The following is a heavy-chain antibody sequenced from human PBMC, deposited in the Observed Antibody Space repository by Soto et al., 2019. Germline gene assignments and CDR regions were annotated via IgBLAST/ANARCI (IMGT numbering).Heavy chain of an antibody. V-gene: IGHV3-74*01. Sequence: PGGSLRPSCAASGFTFSSYWMHRVRQAPGKGLVWVSRINSDGSSTSYADSVKGRFTISRDNAKNTLYLQMNSLRAEDTAVYYCARVKYYYDSSGYYSTSFDYWGQGTLVTVSS. CDR2: INSDGSST. CDR3: ARVKYYYDSSGYYSTSFDY. J-gene: IGHJ4*02. CDR1: GFTFSSYW. D-gene: IGHD3-22*01.